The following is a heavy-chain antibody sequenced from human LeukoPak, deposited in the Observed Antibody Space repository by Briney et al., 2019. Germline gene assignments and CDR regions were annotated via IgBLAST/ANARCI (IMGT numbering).Heavy chain of an antibody. CDR1: GFTFSSYS. J-gene: IGHJ6*02. CDR3: ARSAGSGWYRAPYYYYGMDV. D-gene: IGHD6-19*01. V-gene: IGHV3-21*01. Sequence: KPGGSLRLSCAASGFTFSSYSMNWVGQAPGKGLEWVSSISSSSSYIYYADSVKGRFTISRDNAKNSLYLQMNSLRAEDTAVYYCARSAGSGWYRAPYYYYGMDVWGQGTTVTVSS. CDR2: ISSSSSYI.